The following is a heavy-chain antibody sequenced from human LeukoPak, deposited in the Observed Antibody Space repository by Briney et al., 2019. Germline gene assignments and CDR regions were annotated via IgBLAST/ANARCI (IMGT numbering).Heavy chain of an antibody. CDR3: AKEQSSGWYRTADY. V-gene: IGHV3-30*19. CDR2: ASRDGVSQ. Sequence: PGRSLRLSCAASGFTFSSYDMHWVRRAPGKGLEWVGVASRDGVSQNYGDSVEGRFTISRDQSDNTLFLQMNSLRPEDTAIYYCAKEQSSGWYRTADYWGQGTLVTVSS. J-gene: IGHJ4*02. CDR1: GFTFSSYD. D-gene: IGHD6-19*01.